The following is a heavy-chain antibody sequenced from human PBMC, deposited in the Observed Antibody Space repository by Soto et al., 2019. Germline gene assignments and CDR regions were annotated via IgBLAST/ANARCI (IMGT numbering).Heavy chain of an antibody. V-gene: IGHV1-18*01. J-gene: IGHJ4*02. CDR3: ARGVHFSNFGVAPTWFDY. CDR2: ISAYNGNT. CDR1: GYTFTSYG. Sequence: GASVKVSCKASGYTFTSYGISWVRQAPGQGLEWMGWISAYNGNTNYAQKLQGRVTMTTDTSTSTAYMELRSLRSDDTAVYYCARGVHFSNFGVAPTWFDYWGQGTLVTVSS. D-gene: IGHD3-3*01.